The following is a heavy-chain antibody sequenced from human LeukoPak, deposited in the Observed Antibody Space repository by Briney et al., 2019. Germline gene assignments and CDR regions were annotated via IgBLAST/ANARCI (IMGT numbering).Heavy chain of an antibody. J-gene: IGHJ4*02. V-gene: IGHV3-23*01. CDR2: IFPSGGEI. Sequence: PGGSLRLSCAASGLTFSTFAMLWVRQPPGKGLERVSSIFPSGGEIHYADSVRGRFTISRDNSKSILSLQMNSLRAEDTAIYYCATYRQVLLPFESWGQGTLVTVSS. CDR3: ATYRQVLLPFES. D-gene: IGHD5-18*01. CDR1: GLTFSTFA.